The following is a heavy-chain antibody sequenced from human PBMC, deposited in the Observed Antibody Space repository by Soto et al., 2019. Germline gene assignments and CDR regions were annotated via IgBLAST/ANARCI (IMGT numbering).Heavy chain of an antibody. CDR1: GYTFTSYD. J-gene: IGHJ6*02. V-gene: IGHV1-8*01. CDR2: MNPNSGNT. Sequence: QVQLVQSGAEVKKPGASVKVSCKASGYTFTSYDINWVRQATGQGLEWMGWMNPNSGNTGYAQKFQGRITMTRNASISTAYMEMSSLRSEDTAVYYCARWPDGYYYYGMDVWGQGTTVTVSS. CDR3: ARWPDGYYYYGMDV.